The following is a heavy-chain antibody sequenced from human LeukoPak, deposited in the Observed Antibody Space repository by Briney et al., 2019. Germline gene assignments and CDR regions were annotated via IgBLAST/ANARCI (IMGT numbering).Heavy chain of an antibody. J-gene: IGHJ5*01. CDR2: IGSYAGDT. CDR1: TSY. CDR3: ARDFWNFDDSRGYYRDFDS. V-gene: IGHV1-18*01. Sequence: GASVKVSCKATSYTSWVRQAPGQGLEWMGWIGSYAGDTYYAQKFQGRVTVTTDTSSSTAYMELRSLRSDDTAVYYCARDFWNFDDSRGYYRDFDSWGQGTLVTVSS. D-gene: IGHD3-22*01.